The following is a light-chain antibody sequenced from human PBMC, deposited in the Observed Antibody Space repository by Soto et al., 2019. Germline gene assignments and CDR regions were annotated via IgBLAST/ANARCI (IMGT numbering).Light chain of an antibody. CDR1: SCDVGGSNF. V-gene: IGLV2-14*03. CDR3: ASYTSSTTYV. J-gene: IGLJ1*01. CDR2: DVA. Sequence: LTQPASVSDSPGQSITISCTGTSCDVGGSNFVSWYQQHPGKPPKLIIYDVANRPSGVSNRFSGSKSGSTASLIISRLQTEDEADYYCASYTSSTTYVFGTGTKVTVL.